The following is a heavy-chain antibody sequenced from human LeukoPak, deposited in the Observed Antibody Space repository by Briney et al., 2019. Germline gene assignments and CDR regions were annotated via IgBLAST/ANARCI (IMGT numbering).Heavy chain of an antibody. CDR2: IYADVAT. Sequence: AETLSLTCTVSGASINTYYWSWIRQPAGKGLEWIGRIYADVATNYNSSLKSRVTMSVDTSKNQFSLKLDSLTAADTAVYYCAKGGNNYVFDSWGQGTLVTVSS. V-gene: IGHV4-4*07. CDR1: GASINTYY. CDR3: AKGGNNYVFDS. D-gene: IGHD1/OR15-1a*01. J-gene: IGHJ4*02.